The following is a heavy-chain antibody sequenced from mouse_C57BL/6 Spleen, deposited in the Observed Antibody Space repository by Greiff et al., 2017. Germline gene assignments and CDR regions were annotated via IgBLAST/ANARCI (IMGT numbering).Heavy chain of an antibody. J-gene: IGHJ2*01. CDR2: INPNNGGT. Sequence: VQLKESGPELVKPGASVKMSCKASGYTFTDYNMHWVKQSHGKSLEWIGYINPNNGGTSYNQKFKGKATLTVNKSSSTAYMELRSLTSEDSAVYYCADSSGYLFDYWGQGTTLTVSS. D-gene: IGHD3-2*02. CDR3: ADSSGYLFDY. V-gene: IGHV1-22*01. CDR1: GYTFTDYN.